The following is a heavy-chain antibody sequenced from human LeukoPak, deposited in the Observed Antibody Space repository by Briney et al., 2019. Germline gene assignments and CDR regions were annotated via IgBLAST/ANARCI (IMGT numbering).Heavy chain of an antibody. CDR3: ARERDIAARELDY. Sequence: ASVKVSCKASGYTFTSYDINWVRQAAGQGLEWMGWMNPNSGNTGYAQKFQGRVTMTRNTSISTAYMELSSLRSEDTAVYYCARERDIAARELDYWGQGTLVTVSS. V-gene: IGHV1-8*01. CDR2: MNPNSGNT. D-gene: IGHD6-6*01. CDR1: GYTFTSYD. J-gene: IGHJ4*02.